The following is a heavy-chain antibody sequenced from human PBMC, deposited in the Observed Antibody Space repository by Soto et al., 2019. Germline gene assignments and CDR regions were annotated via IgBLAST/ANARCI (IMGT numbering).Heavy chain of an antibody. CDR2: IIPIFGTA. Sequence: QVQLVQSGAEVKKPGSSVKVSCKASGGTFSSYAISWVRQAPGQGLEWMGGIIPIFGTANYAQKFQGRVTITADESTSKAYMELSSLRSEDTAVYYCAREGPLYSSPPGRFDPWGQGTLVTVSS. V-gene: IGHV1-69*01. CDR3: AREGPLYSSPPGRFDP. D-gene: IGHD6-13*01. J-gene: IGHJ5*02. CDR1: GGTFSSYA.